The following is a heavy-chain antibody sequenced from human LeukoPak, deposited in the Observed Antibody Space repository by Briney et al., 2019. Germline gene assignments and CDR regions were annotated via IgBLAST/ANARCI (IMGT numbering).Heavy chain of an antibody. CDR3: ARHLPHSSAGYVRLVDF. J-gene: IGHJ4*02. Sequence: GESLKISCKGSGYSFTKYWIGWVRQMPGKGLEWMGIIYPDDSETRYSPSFQGQVTLSVEKSINTAYLEWRSLKASDTALYYCARHLPHSSAGYVRLVDFWGQGTQVTVSS. V-gene: IGHV5-51*01. D-gene: IGHD6-19*01. CDR1: GYSFTKYW. CDR2: IYPDDSET.